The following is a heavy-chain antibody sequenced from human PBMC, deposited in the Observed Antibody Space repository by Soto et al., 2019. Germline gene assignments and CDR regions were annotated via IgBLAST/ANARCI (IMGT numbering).Heavy chain of an antibody. V-gene: IGHV3-15*01. CDR1: GFDFSNYI. CDR2: IKGEADGGTT. Sequence: PGGSLRLSCAASGFDFSNYIMSWVRQAPGKGLEWVGRIKGEADGGTTDYAAPVKGRITISRDHSKDTLYLQMNSLKTEDTAVYYCTTGLSNGYYNFDYWGQGTPVTVSS. D-gene: IGHD3-22*01. CDR3: TTGLSNGYYNFDY. J-gene: IGHJ4*02.